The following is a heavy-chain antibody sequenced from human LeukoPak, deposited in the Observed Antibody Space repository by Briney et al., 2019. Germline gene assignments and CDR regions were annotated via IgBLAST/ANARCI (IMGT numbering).Heavy chain of an antibody. CDR2: IYYSGST. Sequence: PSETLSLTCTVSGGSISSSGYYWGWIRQPPGKGLEWIGAIYYSGSTYYNPSLKSRVAISADTSKHQLSLRRSSVTAADTAVYYCAAISSSWTEYFQHWGQGTLVTVSS. CDR1: GGSISSSGYY. V-gene: IGHV4-39*01. D-gene: IGHD6-13*01. CDR3: AAISSSWTEYFQH. J-gene: IGHJ1*01.